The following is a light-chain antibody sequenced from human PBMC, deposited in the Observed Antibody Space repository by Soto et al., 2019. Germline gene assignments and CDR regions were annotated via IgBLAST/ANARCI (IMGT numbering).Light chain of an antibody. J-gene: IGKJ1*01. V-gene: IGKV3-20*01. CDR2: GAS. CDR1: QSVSSSY. CDR3: QQYYSSPMWT. Sequence: EIVLTQSPATLSLSPGERATLSCRASQSVSSSYLAWYHQKPGQDPRLLIYGASSRATGIPDRFSGSGSGTDFTLTISRLEPEEDAVYYCQQYYSSPMWTFGEGTKVDI.